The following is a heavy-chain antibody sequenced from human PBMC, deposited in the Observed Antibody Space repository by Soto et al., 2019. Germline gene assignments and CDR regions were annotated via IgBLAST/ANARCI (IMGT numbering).Heavy chain of an antibody. J-gene: IGHJ6*02. CDR1: GGSISRGYYY. CDR2: IYYIGNP. V-gene: IGHV4-30-4*01. Sequence: SQTLSLTRSVSGGSISRGYYYLSWIRQPPGKGLSGLGKIYYIGNPYYNPSLKSRRIISIDTSTNQFSLKVGSVTSADTAVYYCPSPSLYGIGVWGQGTSVA. CDR3: PSPSLYGIGV.